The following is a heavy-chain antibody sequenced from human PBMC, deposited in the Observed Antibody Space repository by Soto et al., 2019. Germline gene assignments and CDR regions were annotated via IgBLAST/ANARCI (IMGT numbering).Heavy chain of an antibody. Sequence: NPSETLSLTCTVSGGSISSSSYYWGWVRQPPGKGLEWIGSIYYSGSTYYNPSLKSRVTISVDTSKNQFSLKLSSVTAADTAVYYCARISGWFDPWGQGTLVTVSS. J-gene: IGHJ5*02. V-gene: IGHV4-39*01. CDR2: IYYSGST. CDR3: ARISGWFDP. D-gene: IGHD3-10*01. CDR1: GGSISSSSYY.